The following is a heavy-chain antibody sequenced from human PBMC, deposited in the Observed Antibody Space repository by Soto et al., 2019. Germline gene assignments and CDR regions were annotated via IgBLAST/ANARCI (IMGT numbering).Heavy chain of an antibody. CDR2: IYPGDSDT. D-gene: IGHD2-15*01. Sequence: GESLKISCKGSGYSFTSCWIGWVRQMPGKGLEWMGIIYPGDSDTRYSPSFQGQVTISADKSISTAYLQWSSLKASDTAMYYCASPKVVAASPYAFDIWGQGTMVTVSS. CDR3: ASPKVVAASPYAFDI. J-gene: IGHJ3*02. CDR1: GYSFTSCW. V-gene: IGHV5-51*01.